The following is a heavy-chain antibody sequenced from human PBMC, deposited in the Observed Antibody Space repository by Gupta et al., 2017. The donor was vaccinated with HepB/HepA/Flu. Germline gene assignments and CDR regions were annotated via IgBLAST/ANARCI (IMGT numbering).Heavy chain of an antibody. Sequence: EVRLEESGGGLVKPGGSLRLSCEASGFTFSSYKMNWVRQAPGKGLEWVASIDDSGTDRLYADSVKGRFTVSRDNAKDSLFLQLNSLRSDDTGVYYCARVGLEWSDATMNYWGQGTLVTVSS. CDR2: IDDSGTDR. V-gene: IGHV3-21*01. CDR1: GFTFSSYK. CDR3: ARVGLEWSDATMNY. D-gene: IGHD3-3*01. J-gene: IGHJ4*02.